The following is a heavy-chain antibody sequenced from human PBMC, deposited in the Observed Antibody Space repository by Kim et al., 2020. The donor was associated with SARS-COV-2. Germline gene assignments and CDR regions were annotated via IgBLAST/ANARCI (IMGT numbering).Heavy chain of an antibody. Sequence: GGSLRLSCAASGFTFSSYGMHWVRQAPGKGLEWVAVISYDGSNKYYAESVRGRFTISRDKSKNTLYLQMNSLRAEDTAVYYCAKGSDTRSGWLVSFGDYYGMDVWGQGTTVAVSS. J-gene: IGHJ6*02. CDR3: AKGSDTRSGWLVSFGDYYGMDV. CDR2: ISYDGSNK. V-gene: IGHV3-30*18. D-gene: IGHD6-19*01. CDR1: GFTFSSYG.